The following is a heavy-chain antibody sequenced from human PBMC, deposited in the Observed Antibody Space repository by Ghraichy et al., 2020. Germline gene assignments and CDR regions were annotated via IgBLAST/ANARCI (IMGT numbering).Heavy chain of an antibody. V-gene: IGHV4-59*12. CDR2: INYRART. D-gene: IGHD3-3*01. CDR1: DGSISDYY. J-gene: IGHJ5*02. Sequence: SETLSLTCTVSDGSISDYYWGWIRQSPGKGLEWIGSINYRARTRYNPSLKSRVNLLIDPAKNNFSLRLTSVTAADTALYYCARTLFNNWLDPWGQGILVTXXS. CDR3: ARTLFNNWLDP.